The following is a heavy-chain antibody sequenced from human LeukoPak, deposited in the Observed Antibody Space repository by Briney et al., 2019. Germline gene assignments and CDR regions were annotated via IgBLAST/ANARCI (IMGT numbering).Heavy chain of an antibody. Sequence: SETLSLTCTVSGGSISSSSYYWGWIRQPPGKGLEWIGSIYYSGSTYYNPSLKSRVTISVDTSKNQFSLKLSSVTAADTAVYYCAISGYFCSGGSCYPVKYSQHWGQGTLVTVSS. V-gene: IGHV4-39*07. D-gene: IGHD2-15*01. J-gene: IGHJ1*01. CDR3: AISGYFCSGGSCYPVKYSQH. CDR1: GGSISSSSYY. CDR2: IYYSGST.